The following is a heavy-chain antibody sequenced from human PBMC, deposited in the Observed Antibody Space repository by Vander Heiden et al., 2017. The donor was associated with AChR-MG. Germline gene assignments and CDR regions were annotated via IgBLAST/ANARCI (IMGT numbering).Heavy chain of an antibody. CDR3: AKGLLWRELLERNDAFDI. CDR1: GFTFDDYA. D-gene: IGHD1-26*01. CDR2: ISWNSGSI. V-gene: IGHV3-9*01. Sequence: EVQRVESGGGLVQPGRSLRLSCAASGFTFDDYAMHWVRQAPGKGLEGVSGISWNSGSIGYADSVKGRFTISRDNAKNSLYLQMNSLRAEDTALYYCAKGLLWRELLERNDAFDIWGQGTMVTVSS. J-gene: IGHJ3*02.